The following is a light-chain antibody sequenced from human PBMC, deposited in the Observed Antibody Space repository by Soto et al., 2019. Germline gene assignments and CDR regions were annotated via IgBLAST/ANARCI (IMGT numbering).Light chain of an antibody. CDR3: FSHRSGDSHV. Sequence: QSVLTQPPSASGTPGQRVTISCSGNSSNIGSNTVNWYQQLPGTAPKLLIYSYNQRPSGVPHRFSGSKSGTSASLAISGLQSEDEAYYYCFSHRSGDSHVFGTGTKVTVL. CDR2: SYN. CDR1: SSNIGSNT. J-gene: IGLJ1*01. V-gene: IGLV1-44*01.